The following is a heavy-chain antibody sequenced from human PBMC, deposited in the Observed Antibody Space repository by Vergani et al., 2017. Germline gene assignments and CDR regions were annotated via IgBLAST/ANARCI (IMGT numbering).Heavy chain of an antibody. CDR1: GYTFTDYF. V-gene: IGHV1-2*02. CDR3: ARVGTSSNRDYFDY. J-gene: IGHJ4*02. D-gene: IGHD2-2*01. CDR2: INPNSGCT. Sequence: QVQLVQSGAEVKKPGASVKVSCKASGYTFTDYFMHWVRQAPGQGLEWMGWINPNSGCTNYAQKFQGRVTMTRDTSISTAYMELSNLRSADTAVYYCARVGTSSNRDYFDYWGQGTLVTVSS.